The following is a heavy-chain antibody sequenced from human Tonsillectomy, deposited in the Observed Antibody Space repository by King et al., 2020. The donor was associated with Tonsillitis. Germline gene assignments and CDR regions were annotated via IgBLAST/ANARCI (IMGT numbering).Heavy chain of an antibody. CDR3: ARDCPLRLGELSVSYCFYS. Sequence: QVQLVESGAELKKPGASVKVSCTASGYTFTDYFMHWVRQAPGQGLQWMGWINPNSGGTNYAQKFQGRVTMTRDTSISTAYMELNRLASDDTDVYDCARDCPLRLGELSVSYCFYSCGQGALVTVSS. CDR1: GYTFTDYF. J-gene: IGHJ4*02. CDR2: INPNSGGT. V-gene: IGHV1-2*02. D-gene: IGHD3-16*02.